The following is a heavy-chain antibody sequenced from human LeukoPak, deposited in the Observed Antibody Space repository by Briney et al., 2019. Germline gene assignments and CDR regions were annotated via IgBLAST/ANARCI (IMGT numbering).Heavy chain of an antibody. CDR3: ARPTRYYYYYYGMDV. J-gene: IGHJ6*02. V-gene: IGHV1-2*02. CDR1: GYTFTGYY. CDR2: INPNSGGT. Sequence: ASVKVSCKASGYTFTGYYMHWVRQAPGQGLEWMGWINPNSGGTNYAQKFQGRVTMTRDTSISTAYMELSRLRSDDTAVYYCARPTRYYYYYYGMDVWGQGTTVTVSS.